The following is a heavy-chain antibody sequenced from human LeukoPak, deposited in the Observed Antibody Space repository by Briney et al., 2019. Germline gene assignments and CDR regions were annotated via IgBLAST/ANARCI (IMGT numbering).Heavy chain of an antibody. CDR2: IKSKTDGGTT. J-gene: IGHJ4*02. CDR1: GFTFSNAW. V-gene: IGHV3-15*01. D-gene: IGHD2-15*01. Sequence: GGSLRLSCAASGFTFSNAWMSWVRQAPGKGLEWVGRIKSKTDGGTTDYAAPVKGRFTISRDDSKNTLYLQMNSLKTEDTAVYYCTTDPRYCSGGSCQTNDYWGQGTLVTVSS. CDR3: TTDPRYCSGGSCQTNDY.